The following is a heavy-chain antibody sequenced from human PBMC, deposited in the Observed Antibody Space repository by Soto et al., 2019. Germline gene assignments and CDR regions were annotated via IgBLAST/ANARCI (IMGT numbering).Heavy chain of an antibody. V-gene: IGHV3-30-3*01. CDR1: GFTFSSYA. Sequence: QVQLVESGGGVVQPGRSLRLSCAASGFTFSSYAMHWVRQAPGKGLEWVAVISYDGSNKYYADSVKGRFTISRDNSKNTLYLQMNRLGAEDTAVYYCASLDFWSGHDAFDIWGQGTMVTVSS. D-gene: IGHD3-3*01. CDR2: ISYDGSNK. CDR3: ASLDFWSGHDAFDI. J-gene: IGHJ3*02.